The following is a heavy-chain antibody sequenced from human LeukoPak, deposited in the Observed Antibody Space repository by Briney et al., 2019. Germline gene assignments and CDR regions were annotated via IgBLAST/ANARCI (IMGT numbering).Heavy chain of an antibody. Sequence: SETLSLTCTVSGGSISSGGYYWSWIRQHPGKGLEWIGYIYYSGSTYYNPSLKSRVTTSVDTSKNQFSLHLSSVTAADTAVYYCARRIIPGYSSGWFFTGRYFDFWGQGAQVTVSS. CDR3: ARRIIPGYSSGWFFTGRYFDF. J-gene: IGHJ4*02. V-gene: IGHV4-31*03. D-gene: IGHD6-19*01. CDR2: IYYSGST. CDR1: GGSISSGGYY.